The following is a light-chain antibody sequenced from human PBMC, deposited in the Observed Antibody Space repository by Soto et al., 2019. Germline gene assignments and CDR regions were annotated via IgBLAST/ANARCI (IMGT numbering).Light chain of an antibody. J-gene: IGLJ1*01. CDR3: GADHGSGSNFFDV. V-gene: IGLV9-49*01. CDR1: SGYSNYK. Sequence: QSVLTQPPSASASLGASVTLTCTLSSGYSNYKVDWYQQRPGKGPRFVMRVGTGGIVGSKGDGIPDRFSVLGSGLNRYLTIKNIQEEDESDYHCGADHGSGSNFFDVFGTGTKVTVL. CDR2: VGTGGIVG.